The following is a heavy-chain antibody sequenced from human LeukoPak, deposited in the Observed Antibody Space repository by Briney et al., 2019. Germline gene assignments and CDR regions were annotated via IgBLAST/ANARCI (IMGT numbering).Heavy chain of an antibody. J-gene: IGHJ5*02. Sequence: GGSLRLSCAASGFTFSSFFMSWVRQVPGKGLEWVAAISGSGDGTHYPDSVKGRFTISRDNSKNTLYLQMNSLRVEDTAVYHCAKEPSGEKRGFDPWGQGPLVTVSS. V-gene: IGHV3-23*01. CDR2: ISGSGDGT. CDR1: GFTFSSFF. CDR3: AKEPSGEKRGFDP. D-gene: IGHD3-10*01.